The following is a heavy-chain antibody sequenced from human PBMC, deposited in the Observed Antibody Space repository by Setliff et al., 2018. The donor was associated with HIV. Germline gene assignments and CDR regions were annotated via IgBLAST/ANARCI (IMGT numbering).Heavy chain of an antibody. J-gene: IGHJ6*02. CDR1: GGSFSGYY. Sequence: SETLSPTCAVYGGSFSGYYWSWTRQPPGKGLEWIGEINHDGNTNYNPSLKSRVTISVDTSKNQFSLKLNSVTAADTAVYYCARAKVEWLFGGLYYYGMDVWGPGTTVTVSS. V-gene: IGHV4-34*01. D-gene: IGHD3-3*01. CDR3: ARAKVEWLFGGLYYYGMDV. CDR2: INHDGNT.